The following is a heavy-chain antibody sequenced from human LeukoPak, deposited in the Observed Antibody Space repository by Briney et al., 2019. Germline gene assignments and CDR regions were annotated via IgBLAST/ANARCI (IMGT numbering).Heavy chain of an antibody. CDR3: ARGQPLASQSSPYMDV. V-gene: IGHV3-74*01. J-gene: IGHJ6*03. Sequence: QPGGSLRLSCEASGFTFNGHWMHWVRQAPGKGLVWVSLINGDGSTISYADSVKGRFTISRDNAKNSLYLQMNSLRAEDTAVYYCARGQPLASQSSPYMDVWGKGTTVTVSS. D-gene: IGHD5-18*01. CDR1: GFTFNGHW. CDR2: INGDGSTI.